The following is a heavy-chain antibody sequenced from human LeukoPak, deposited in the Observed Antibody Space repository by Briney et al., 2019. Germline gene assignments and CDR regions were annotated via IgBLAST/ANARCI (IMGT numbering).Heavy chain of an antibody. CDR1: GGSISSSSYY. CDR3: ARQVMVRGVIGPYYMDV. D-gene: IGHD3-10*01. Sequence: WQTLSLTCTVSGGSISSSSYYWGWIRQPPGKGLEWIGSIYNRGSTYYNPSLKSRVTISVDTSKNQFSLKLSSVTAADTAVYYCARQVMVRGVIGPYYMDVWGKGTTVTVSS. CDR2: IYNRGST. J-gene: IGHJ6*03. V-gene: IGHV4-39*01.